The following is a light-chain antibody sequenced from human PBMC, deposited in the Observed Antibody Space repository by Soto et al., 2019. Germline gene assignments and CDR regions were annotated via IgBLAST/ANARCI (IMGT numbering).Light chain of an antibody. CDR2: EVS. Sequence: QSVLTQPASLSGSPGQSITISCTGTSSDVGGYNYVSWHQHHPGKAPKLMIYEVSSRPSGVSDRFSGSKSGDTASLTISGLQAEDEADYYCSSYTDSSTRVFGAGTKVTVL. J-gene: IGLJ1*01. V-gene: IGLV2-14*01. CDR1: SSDVGGYNY. CDR3: SSYTDSSTRV.